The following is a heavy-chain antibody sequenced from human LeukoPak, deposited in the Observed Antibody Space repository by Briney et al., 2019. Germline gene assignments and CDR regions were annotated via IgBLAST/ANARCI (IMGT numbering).Heavy chain of an antibody. CDR1: GFSFWSYG. V-gene: IGHV3-23*01. Sequence: GGSLRLASAASGFSFWSYGMTWVRQVPGKEPEWVSAISNSGGPTYYAHSVKGRFTIYRDNSRNTLYLQMNSLRTEDTAVYYWAKILTPGKWYFHLWGRGTLVTVSS. CDR2: ISNSGGPT. J-gene: IGHJ2*01. CDR3: AKILTPGKWYFHL.